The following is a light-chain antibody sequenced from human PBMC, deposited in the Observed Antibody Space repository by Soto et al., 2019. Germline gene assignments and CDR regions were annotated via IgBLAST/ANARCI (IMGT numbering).Light chain of an antibody. CDR3: QHFGNSLWT. CDR2: GAS. J-gene: IGKJ1*01. V-gene: IGKV3-20*01. Sequence: EIVLTQSPGTLSLSPGERATLSCIASQSVSSSYLAWYQQKPGQAPRLLIYGASSRAIHTPDRFSGSGSGTDFTLTISGLEPEDFAMYYCQHFGNSLWTFGQGTKVDI. CDR1: QSVSSSY.